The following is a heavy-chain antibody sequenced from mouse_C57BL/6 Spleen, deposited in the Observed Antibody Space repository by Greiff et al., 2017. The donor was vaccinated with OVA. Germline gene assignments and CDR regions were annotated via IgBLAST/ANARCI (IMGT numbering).Heavy chain of an antibody. CDR3: ARFLGNYRYFDV. CDR2: IDPSDSYT. D-gene: IGHD2-1*01. Sequence: QVQLQQPGAELVKPGASVKLSCKASGYTFTSYWMQWVKQRPGQGLEWIGEIDPSDSYTNYNQKFKGKATLTVDTSSSTAYMQLSSLTSEDAAVYYCARFLGNYRYFDVWGTGTTVTVSS. CDR1: GYTFTSYW. J-gene: IGHJ1*03. V-gene: IGHV1-50*01.